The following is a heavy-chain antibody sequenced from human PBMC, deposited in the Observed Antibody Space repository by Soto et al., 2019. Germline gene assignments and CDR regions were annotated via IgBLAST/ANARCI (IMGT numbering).Heavy chain of an antibody. CDR1: GGSVSSGSYY. J-gene: IGHJ5*02. D-gene: IGHD3-16*01. CDR3: ARLRPLYNFDP. Sequence: SETLSLTCTVSGGSVSSGSYYWSLIRQPPGKGLEWIGYIYYSGSTNYNTSLKSRVTISVDTSKNQFSLKLSSVTAAATAVYDCARLRPLYNFDPWGQGTLVTVSS. V-gene: IGHV4-61*01. CDR2: IYYSGST.